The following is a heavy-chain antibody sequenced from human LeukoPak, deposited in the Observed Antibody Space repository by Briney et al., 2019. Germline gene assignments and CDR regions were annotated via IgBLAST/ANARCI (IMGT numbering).Heavy chain of an antibody. D-gene: IGHD2-2*02. V-gene: IGHV1-46*01. CDR3: AREAVVVVPAAIAAKYYYYGMDV. J-gene: IGHJ6*02. CDR1: GYTFTSYY. Sequence: ASVKVSCKASGYTFTSYYMHWVRQAPGQGLEWMGIITPSGGSTSYAQKFQGRVTMTRDTSTSTVYMELSSLRSEDTAVYYCAREAVVVVPAAIAAKYYYYGMDVWGQGTTVTVSS. CDR2: ITPSGGST.